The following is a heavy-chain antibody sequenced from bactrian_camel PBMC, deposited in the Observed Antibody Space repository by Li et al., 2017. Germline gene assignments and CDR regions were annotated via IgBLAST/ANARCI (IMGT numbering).Heavy chain of an antibody. V-gene: IGHV3S40*01. CDR3: AAAKGLPDLLRGGYLSARSYNY. CDR2: IYGGGEST. D-gene: IGHD3*01. CDR1: GYSNC. Sequence: DVQLVESGGGSVQAGGSLRLSCAVSGYSNCLAWFRKPPGKERDGVAAIYGGGESTYYANSVKGRFTISQDNAKNTVYLQMNSLKPEDTAIYYCAAAKGLPDLLRGGYLSARSYNYWGRGTQVTVS. J-gene: IGHJ4*01.